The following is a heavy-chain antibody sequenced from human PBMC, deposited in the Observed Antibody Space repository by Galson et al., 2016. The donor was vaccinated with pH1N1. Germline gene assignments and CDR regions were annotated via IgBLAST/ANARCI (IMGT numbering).Heavy chain of an antibody. J-gene: IGHJ4*02. CDR2: INPNGGAT. D-gene: IGHD4-17*01. CDR1: GYRFDNYF. CDR3: AREGGVNGDYVFSY. Sequence: SVKVSCKASGYRFDNYFLHWVRQAPGQGVEWMGWINPNGGATIYAQKFQGRVTLTRDTSINTGFMELRGLTSDDTAVYFCAREGGVNGDYVFSYWGQGSLVIVSS. V-gene: IGHV1-2*02.